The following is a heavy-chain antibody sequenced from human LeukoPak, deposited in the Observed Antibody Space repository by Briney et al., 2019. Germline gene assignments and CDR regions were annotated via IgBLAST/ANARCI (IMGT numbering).Heavy chain of an antibody. CDR2: ISYDGSNK. J-gene: IGHJ4*02. CDR3: ARYQLLYPDDLYYFDY. Sequence: GGSLRLSCAASGFTFSSYAMHWVRQAPGKGLEWVAVISYDGSNKYYADSVKGRFTISRDNSKNTLYLQMNSLRAEDTAVYYCARYQLLYPDDLYYFDYWGQGTLVTVSS. V-gene: IGHV3-30-3*01. CDR1: GFTFSSYA. D-gene: IGHD2-2*02.